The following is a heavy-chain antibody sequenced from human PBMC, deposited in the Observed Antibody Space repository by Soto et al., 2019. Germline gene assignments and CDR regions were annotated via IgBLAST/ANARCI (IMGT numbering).Heavy chain of an antibody. CDR2: IHHTGST. Sequence: SETLSLTCTVSGGSIRSSYWSWIRQPPARGLEWIGYIHHTGSTNSNPSLKSRVTISADTSKNQFSLKVDSVTAADTAVYYCARVLSGGRSWYDFDSWGQGTLVTVSS. D-gene: IGHD6-13*01. CDR3: ARVLSGGRSWYDFDS. J-gene: IGHJ4*02. CDR1: GGSIRSSY. V-gene: IGHV4-59*08.